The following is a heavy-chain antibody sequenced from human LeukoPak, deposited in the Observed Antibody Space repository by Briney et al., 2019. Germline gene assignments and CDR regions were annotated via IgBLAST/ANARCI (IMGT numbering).Heavy chain of an antibody. V-gene: IGHV3-21*01. CDR1: GFTFSSYD. D-gene: IGHD1-26*01. CDR3: ARGREWELLATLGENWFDP. Sequence: GGSLRLSCAASGFTFSSYDMNWVRQAPGKGLEWVSSISISSSYIYYADSVKGRFTISRDNAKNSLYLQMNSLRAEDTAVYYCARGREWELLATLGENWFDPWGQGTLVTVSS. J-gene: IGHJ5*02. CDR2: ISISSSYI.